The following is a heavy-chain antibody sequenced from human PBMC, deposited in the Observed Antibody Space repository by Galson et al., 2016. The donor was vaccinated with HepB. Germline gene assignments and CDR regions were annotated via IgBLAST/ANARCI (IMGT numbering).Heavy chain of an antibody. Sequence: SLRLSCAASGFSFSDYYMSWIRQAPGKGLEWVSYLIGSGSTISYADSWKGRFTISMDNAKNSLFLQMNSLRAEDTAVYFCARGIAAAGWVAFDIWGQGTMVTVSS. CDR1: GFSFSDYY. D-gene: IGHD6-13*01. V-gene: IGHV3-11*04. J-gene: IGHJ3*02. CDR3: ARGIAAAGWVAFDI. CDR2: LIGSGSTI.